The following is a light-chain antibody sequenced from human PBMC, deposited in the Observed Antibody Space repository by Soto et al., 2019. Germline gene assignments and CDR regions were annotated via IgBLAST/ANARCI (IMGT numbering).Light chain of an antibody. CDR3: SSYTSSSTPAYV. J-gene: IGLJ1*01. Sequence: QSVLTQPASVSGSPGQSITISCTGTSSDVGGYNYVSWYQQHPGKAPKLVIYDVSNRPSGVSNRFSGSKSGNTASLTISGLQAEDGADYYCSSYTSSSTPAYVFGTGTKVTVL. CDR2: DVS. V-gene: IGLV2-14*01. CDR1: SSDVGGYNY.